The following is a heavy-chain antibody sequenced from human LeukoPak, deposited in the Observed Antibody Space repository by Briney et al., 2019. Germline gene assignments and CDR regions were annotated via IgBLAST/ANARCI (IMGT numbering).Heavy chain of an antibody. J-gene: IGHJ4*02. D-gene: IGHD5-18*01. CDR2: IYHSGST. CDR3: ARGLRGYSYDPYYFDY. CDR1: GGSISSGGYS. V-gene: IGHV4-30-2*01. Sequence: SETLSLTCAVSGGSISSGGYSWSWIRQPPGKGLEWIGYIYHSGSTYYNPSLKSRVTISVDRSKNQFSLKLSSVTAADTAVYYCARGLRGYSYDPYYFDYWGQGTLVTASS.